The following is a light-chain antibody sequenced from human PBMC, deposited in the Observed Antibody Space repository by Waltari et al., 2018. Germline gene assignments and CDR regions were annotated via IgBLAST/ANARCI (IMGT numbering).Light chain of an antibody. Sequence: SYVLTQPPSVSVAPGKTARITCGGNNIGSKSVHWYQQKPGQSPVLVIVYDGDRPSGSPERFSGSNSGNTATLTISRVEAGDEADYYGQVGDSSSDRVVFGGGTKRTVL. V-gene: IGLV3-21*04. CDR3: QVGDSSSDRVV. CDR2: YDG. CDR1: NIGSKS. J-gene: IGLJ2*01.